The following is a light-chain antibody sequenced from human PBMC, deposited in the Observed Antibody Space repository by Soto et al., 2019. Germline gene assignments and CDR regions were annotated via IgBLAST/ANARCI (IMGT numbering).Light chain of an antibody. J-gene: IGLJ1*01. CDR3: SSYTSSNTYV. V-gene: IGLV1-44*01. CDR1: SSNIGSNT. Sequence: QSVLTQPRSASGTPGQRVTISCSGSSSNIGSNTVNWYQQLPGTAPKLLISNNNQRPSGVPDRFSGSKSGTSASLAISGLQSEDEATYYCSSYTSSNTYVFGTGTKVTVL. CDR2: NNN.